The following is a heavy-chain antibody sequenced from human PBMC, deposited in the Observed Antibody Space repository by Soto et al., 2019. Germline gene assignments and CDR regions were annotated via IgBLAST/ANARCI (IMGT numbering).Heavy chain of an antibody. CDR2: INPSSGST. Sequence: QVQLVQSGAEVKKPGASVKVSCTASGYTFTSYYMHWVRQAPGQGLEWMGIINPSSGSTSYAEKLQSRVTMSRDKYTSTVDMELSSLRSEGTAVYYCARGRNWAFDYWGQGSLVAVAS. CDR3: ARGRNWAFDY. D-gene: IGHD7-27*01. CDR1: GYTFTSYY. J-gene: IGHJ4*02. V-gene: IGHV1-46*04.